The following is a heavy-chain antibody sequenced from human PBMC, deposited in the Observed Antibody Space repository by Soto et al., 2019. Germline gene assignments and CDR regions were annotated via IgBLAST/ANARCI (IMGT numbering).Heavy chain of an antibody. V-gene: IGHV3-23*01. J-gene: IGHJ6*02. CDR3: ARKRYCSGGSCYSVLLYGMDV. CDR2: ISGSGGST. D-gene: IGHD2-15*01. CDR1: GFTFSSYA. Sequence: PGGSLRLSCAASGFTFSSYAMSWVRQAPGKGLEWVSAISGSGGSTYYADSVKGRFTISRDNSKNTLYLQMNSLRAEDTAVYYCARKRYCSGGSCYSVLLYGMDVWGQGTTVTVSS.